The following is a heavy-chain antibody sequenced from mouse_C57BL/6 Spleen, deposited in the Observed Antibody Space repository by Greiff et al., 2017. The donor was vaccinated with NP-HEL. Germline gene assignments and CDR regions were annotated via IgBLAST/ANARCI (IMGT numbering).Heavy chain of an antibody. Sequence: VQLQQSGAELVRPGASVKLSCTASGFNIKDDYMHWVKQRPEQGLEWIGWIDPENGDTEYASKFQGKATITADTSSNTAYLQLSSLTSEDTAVYYCTTRYGYDASFWGQGTLVTVSA. CDR1: GFNIKDDY. V-gene: IGHV14-4*01. CDR2: IDPENGDT. CDR3: TTRYGYDASF. D-gene: IGHD2-2*01. J-gene: IGHJ3*01.